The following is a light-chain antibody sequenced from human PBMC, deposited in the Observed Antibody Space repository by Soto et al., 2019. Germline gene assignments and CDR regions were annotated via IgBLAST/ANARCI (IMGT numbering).Light chain of an antibody. CDR1: SSDVGGYTF. CDR2: DVT. V-gene: IGLV2-14*01. Sequence: QSALTQPASVSGSPGQSSPTSSTGTSSDVGGYTFVSWYQQHPGKAPKLMIYDVTNRPSGVSNRFSGSKSGNTASLTISGLQAEDEADYYCSSYTSTSTRVFGGGTKLTVL. J-gene: IGLJ3*02. CDR3: SSYTSTSTRV.